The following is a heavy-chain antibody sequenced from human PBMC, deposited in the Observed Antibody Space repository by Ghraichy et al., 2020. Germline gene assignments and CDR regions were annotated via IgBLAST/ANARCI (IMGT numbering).Heavy chain of an antibody. CDR3: ASPGRGSGWN. CDR2: ISDSGTT. D-gene: IGHD6-19*01. V-gene: IGHV3-23*01. Sequence: GESLNISCAASGFTFSNYAMSWVRQAPGKGLEWVSTISDSGTTYSADSVKGRFRISRDNSKNTLFLQMNSLRPEDTAVYYCASPGRGSGWNWGQGTLVTVSS. J-gene: IGHJ4*02. CDR1: GFTFSNYA.